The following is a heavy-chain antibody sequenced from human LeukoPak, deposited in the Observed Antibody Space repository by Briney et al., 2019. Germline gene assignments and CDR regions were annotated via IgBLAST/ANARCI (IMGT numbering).Heavy chain of an antibody. V-gene: IGHV4-39*07. Sequence: SSETLSLTCTVSGGSISGSSYYWGWLRQPPGKGLEWIANAYYSGTTYYNPSLKSRVTISVDTSKNQFSLKLSSVTAADTAVYYCARASDYYYYYGMDVWGQGTTVTVSS. CDR3: ARASDYYYYYGMDV. CDR2: AYYSGTT. J-gene: IGHJ6*02. CDR1: GGSISGSSYY.